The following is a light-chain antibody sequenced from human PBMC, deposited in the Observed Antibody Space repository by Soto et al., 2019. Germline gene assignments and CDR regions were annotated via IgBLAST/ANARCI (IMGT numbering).Light chain of an antibody. CDR2: DAS. V-gene: IGKV1-33*01. CDR3: QQYDNLPRT. CDR1: QDISNY. Sequence: DIQMTQSPSSLSASVGDRVTITCQASQDISNYLNCYRQKPGKAPKLLIYDASNLETGVPSRFSGSGSGTDFTFTISSLQPEDIATYYCQQYDNLPRTFGQGTKVEIK. J-gene: IGKJ1*01.